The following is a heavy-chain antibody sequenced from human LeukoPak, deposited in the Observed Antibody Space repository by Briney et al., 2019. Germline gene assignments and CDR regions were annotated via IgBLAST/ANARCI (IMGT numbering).Heavy chain of an antibody. CDR2: ISSSSSYI. CDR1: GFTFSSYS. D-gene: IGHD5-12*01. V-gene: IGHV3-21*04. CDR3: XXXSGXEYYYHYYMDV. Sequence: GXSLRXXCAASGFTFSSYSMNWVRQAPGKGLEWVSSISSSSSYIYYADSVKGRFTISRDNAKNTLYLQINSLRAEDTAVYYCXXXSGXEYYYHYYMDVWGKGTTVTISS. J-gene: IGHJ6*03.